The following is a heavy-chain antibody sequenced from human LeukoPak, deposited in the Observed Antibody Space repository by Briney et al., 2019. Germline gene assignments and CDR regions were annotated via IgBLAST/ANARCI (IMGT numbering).Heavy chain of an antibody. CDR2: IYTSGST. J-gene: IGHJ4*02. Sequence: SQTLSLTCTVSGGSISSGSYYWSWIRQPAGKGLEWIGRIYTSGSTNYNPFLKSRVTISVDTSKNQFSLKLSSVTAADTAVYYCARSDFWSGYYFGYWGQGTLVTVSS. V-gene: IGHV4-61*02. CDR1: GGSISSGSYY. D-gene: IGHD3-3*01. CDR3: ARSDFWSGYYFGY.